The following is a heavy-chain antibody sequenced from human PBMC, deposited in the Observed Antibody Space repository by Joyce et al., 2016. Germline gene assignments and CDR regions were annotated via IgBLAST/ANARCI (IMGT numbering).Heavy chain of an antibody. CDR1: GFSVSSHG. J-gene: IGHJ4*02. CDR3: ARDPPDIEVVPVAPTFDY. CDR2: INSSSNYR. V-gene: IGHV3-21*01. D-gene: IGHD2-2*01. Sequence: ELQLVESGGGLVRPGGSLRLSCVGSGFSVSSHGMHRVRQAPGKGLGWISCINSSSNYRYYTDSVRGRFTISRDNAKKSLYLQMNSRRDEDTAVYYCARDPPDIEVVPVAPTFDYWGQGTPVTVSS.